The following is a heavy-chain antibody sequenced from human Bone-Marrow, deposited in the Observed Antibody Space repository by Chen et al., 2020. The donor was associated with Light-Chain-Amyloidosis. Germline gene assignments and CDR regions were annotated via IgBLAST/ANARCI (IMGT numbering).Heavy chain of an antibody. CDR1: GFTYKKWA. Sequence: EVQMVESGGGLVQPGRSLRLSCVTSGFTYKKWAIHWVRQAPGKGLEWVSGFDYNSGRKDYADSVRGRFTVSSDSSKNSLFLEMNSVRVEDTALYYCTQDGVPGGADFWGPGTMVTVSS. V-gene: IGHV3-9*01. CDR3: TQDGVPGGADF. J-gene: IGHJ4*02. CDR2: FDYNSGRK. D-gene: IGHD1-1*01.